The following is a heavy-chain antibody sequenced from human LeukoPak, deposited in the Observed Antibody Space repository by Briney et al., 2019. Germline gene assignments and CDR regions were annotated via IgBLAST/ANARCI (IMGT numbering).Heavy chain of an antibody. V-gene: IGHV1-8*01. CDR1: GYTFTSYV. CDR2: MTPNSGNT. Sequence: GASVKVSCKASGYTFTSYVINWVRQATGQGLEWMGWMTPNSGNTGYAQKFQGRVTMTRNTSISTAYMELSSLRSEDTAVFYCARGHCSGGSCYLYYYMDVWGKGTTVTVSS. J-gene: IGHJ6*03. D-gene: IGHD2-15*01. CDR3: ARGHCSGGSCYLYYYMDV.